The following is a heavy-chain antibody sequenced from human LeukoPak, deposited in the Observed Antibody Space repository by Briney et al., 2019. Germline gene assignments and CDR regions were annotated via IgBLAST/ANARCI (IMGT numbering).Heavy chain of an antibody. Sequence: GGSLRLSCAASGFIVSQNYMSWVRQAPGKGLEWVSVIFRGDDTNYVDSVKGRFTIFRDNSKNTLYLQMNSLTAEDTAVYYCARDGYSGSDALWGQGTLVTVSS. V-gene: IGHV3-66*01. D-gene: IGHD5-12*01. CDR1: GFIVSQNY. CDR3: ARDGYSGSDAL. J-gene: IGHJ4*02. CDR2: IFRGDDT.